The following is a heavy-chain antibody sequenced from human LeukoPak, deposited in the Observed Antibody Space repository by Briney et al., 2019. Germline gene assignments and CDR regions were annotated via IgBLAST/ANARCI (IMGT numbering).Heavy chain of an antibody. Sequence: GRSLRLSCAASGFTFDDYAMHWVRQAPGKGLEWVSGISWNSGSIGYADSVKGRFTISRDNAKNSLYLQMNSLRAEDTALYYCAKPYYYDSNGYYSDAFDIWGQGTMVTVSS. CDR1: GFTFDDYA. V-gene: IGHV3-9*01. D-gene: IGHD3-22*01. J-gene: IGHJ3*02. CDR2: ISWNSGSI. CDR3: AKPYYYDSNGYYSDAFDI.